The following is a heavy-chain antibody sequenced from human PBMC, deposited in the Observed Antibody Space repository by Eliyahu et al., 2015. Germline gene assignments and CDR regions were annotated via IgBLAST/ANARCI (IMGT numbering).Heavy chain of an antibody. CDR2: MYNGGAT. CDR1: GFTVSSNY. CDR3: ARDLGAYKRALDY. D-gene: IGHD3-16*01. Sequence: EVQFVESGVGLIQPGXSLXLSCXASGFTVSSNYMXWVRQAPGKGLEWLSVMYNGGATYYADSVKGRFTISRDNSKNTLYLQMNSLRADETAVYYCARDLGAYKRALDYWGQGTLVTVSS. V-gene: IGHV3-53*01. J-gene: IGHJ4*02.